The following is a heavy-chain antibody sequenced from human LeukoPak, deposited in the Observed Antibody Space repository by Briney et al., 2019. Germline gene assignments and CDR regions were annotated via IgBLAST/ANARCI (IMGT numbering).Heavy chain of an antibody. Sequence: GGSLRLSCAASGFTFDDYAMHWVRQAPGKGLEWVSGISWNSGSIGYADSVKGRFTISRDNAKNSLYLQMNSLRAEDTALYYCAKGGTSVRLYYYFDYWGQGTLVTVSS. CDR2: ISWNSGSI. V-gene: IGHV3-9*01. D-gene: IGHD2/OR15-2a*01. J-gene: IGHJ4*02. CDR3: AKGGTSVRLYYYFDY. CDR1: GFTFDDYA.